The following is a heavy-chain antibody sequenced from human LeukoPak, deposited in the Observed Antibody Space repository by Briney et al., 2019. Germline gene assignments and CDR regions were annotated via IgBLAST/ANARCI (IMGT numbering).Heavy chain of an antibody. CDR2: ISSSVSTI. J-gene: IGHJ2*01. CDR1: GFTFSSYS. Sequence: GGSLRLSCAASGFTFSSYSMNWVRQAPGQGLEWVSYISSSVSTIYYADSVKGRFTIARDNAKNSLYLQMTSPRAEDTAVYYCARVAGDFWSGPSPYWYFDVWGRGTLVTVSS. V-gene: IGHV3-48*01. CDR3: ARVAGDFWSGPSPYWYFDV. D-gene: IGHD3-3*01.